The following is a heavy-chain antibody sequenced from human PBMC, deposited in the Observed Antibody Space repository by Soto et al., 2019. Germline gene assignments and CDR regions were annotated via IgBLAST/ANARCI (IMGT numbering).Heavy chain of an antibody. CDR2: ISAYNGNT. CDR3: ARDAGAGGSGWFGDYYYYYGMDV. Sequence: ASVKVSCKASGYTFTSYGISWVRQAPGQGLEWMGWISAYNGNTNYAQKLQGRVTITTDTSTSTAYMELRSLRSDDTAVYYCARDAGAGGSGWFGDYYYYYGMDVWGQGTTVTVSS. CDR1: GYTFTSYG. V-gene: IGHV1-18*04. D-gene: IGHD6-19*01. J-gene: IGHJ6*02.